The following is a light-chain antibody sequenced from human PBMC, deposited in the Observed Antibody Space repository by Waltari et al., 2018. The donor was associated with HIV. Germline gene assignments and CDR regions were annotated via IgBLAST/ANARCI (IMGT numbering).Light chain of an antibody. CDR2: DVT. CDR1: SSDVGGYNY. CDR3: CSYAGNYPVL. Sequence: QSALTQPRSVSGSPGQSVTISCTGTSSDVGGYNYVPWYQQNPGKAPKFIIYDVTKRPSGVPDRFSGSKSGNTASLTISGLQAEDEADYYYCSYAGNYPVLFGGGTKLTVL. V-gene: IGLV2-11*01. J-gene: IGLJ3*02.